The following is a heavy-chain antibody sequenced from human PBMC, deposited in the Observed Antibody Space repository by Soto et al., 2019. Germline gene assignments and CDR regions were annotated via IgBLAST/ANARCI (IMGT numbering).Heavy chain of an antibody. CDR1: GFTFSSYG. D-gene: IGHD1-26*01. CDR3: AKDLGSYYYYFDS. V-gene: IGHV3-30*18. J-gene: IGHJ4*02. Sequence: QVQLVESGGGVVQPGRSLRLSCAASGFTFSSYGMHWVRQAPGKGLEWVAVISYDGSNKYYADSVKGRFTISRDNSKNTLYLQMTSLRAEDTAVYYCAKDLGSYYYYFDSWGQGTLVTVSS. CDR2: ISYDGSNK.